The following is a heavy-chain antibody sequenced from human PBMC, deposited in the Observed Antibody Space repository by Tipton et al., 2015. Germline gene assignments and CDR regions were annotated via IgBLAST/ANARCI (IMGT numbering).Heavy chain of an antibody. J-gene: IGHJ4*02. CDR1: GGSIRTSLPY. D-gene: IGHD6-25*01. Sequence: TLSLTCAVSGGSIRTSLPYWAWIRQQPGKGLEWIGYIYYSGTTYYSPSFKSRLSISLDTSRNHFSLDLTSVTAADSAVYYCAGSADTYFDSWGQGTLVTVPS. CDR3: AGSADTYFDS. V-gene: IGHV4-31*11. CDR2: IYYSGTT.